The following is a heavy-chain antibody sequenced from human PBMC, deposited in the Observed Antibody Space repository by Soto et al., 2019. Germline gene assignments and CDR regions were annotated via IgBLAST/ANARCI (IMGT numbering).Heavy chain of an antibody. Sequence: HVQLVQSGAEVKKPGASVKVSCKASGYTFTSYGISWVRQAPGQGLAWMGWISAYNGNTNYAQKLQGRVTMTTDTSTSTAYMELRSLRSDDTAVYYCASPNWIAAEGYYYGMDVWGQGTTVTVSS. J-gene: IGHJ6*02. CDR3: ASPNWIAAEGYYYGMDV. V-gene: IGHV1-18*01. CDR2: ISAYNGNT. CDR1: GYTFTSYG. D-gene: IGHD6-13*01.